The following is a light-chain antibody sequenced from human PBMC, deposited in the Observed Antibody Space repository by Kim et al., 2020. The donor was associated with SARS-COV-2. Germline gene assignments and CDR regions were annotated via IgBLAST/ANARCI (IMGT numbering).Light chain of an antibody. Sequence: EVVLTQSPGTLSLSPGETATLSCWASQSVSSSNLVWYQQKPGQAPRLLIYGASTRATGIPDRFSGGGSGTDFTLTISRVEPEDFAVYYCQQYGSSVPYTFGQGTKLEI. J-gene: IGKJ2*01. V-gene: IGKV3-20*01. CDR1: QSVSSSN. CDR3: QQYGSSVPYT. CDR2: GAS.